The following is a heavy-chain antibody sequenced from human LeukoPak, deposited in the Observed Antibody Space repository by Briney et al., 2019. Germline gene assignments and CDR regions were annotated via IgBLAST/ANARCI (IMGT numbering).Heavy chain of an antibody. D-gene: IGHD3-9*01. V-gene: IGHV4-61*01. Sequence: PSETLSLTCTVSGGSVSSGSYYRSWIRQPPGKGLEWIGYIYYSGSTNYNPSLKSRVTISVDTSKNQFSLKLSSVTAADTAVYYCARGVNYDILTGYPTPFDYWGQGTLVTVSS. J-gene: IGHJ4*02. CDR3: ARGVNYDILTGYPTPFDY. CDR1: GGSVSSGSYY. CDR2: IYYSGST.